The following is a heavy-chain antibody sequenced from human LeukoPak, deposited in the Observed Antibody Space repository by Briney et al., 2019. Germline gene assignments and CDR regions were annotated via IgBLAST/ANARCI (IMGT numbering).Heavy chain of an antibody. D-gene: IGHD3-9*01. CDR3: ARDGDILTGYYKYYFDY. CDR1: GFTFSRYG. V-gene: IGHV3-30*02. CDR2: IRFDGTNK. J-gene: IGHJ4*02. Sequence: GGSLRLSCAASGFTFSRYGMHWVRQAPGKGLEWVAFIRFDGTNKYYADSVKGRFTISRDNAKKSLYLQMNSLRAEDTAVYYCARDGDILTGYYKYYFDYWGQGTLVTVSS.